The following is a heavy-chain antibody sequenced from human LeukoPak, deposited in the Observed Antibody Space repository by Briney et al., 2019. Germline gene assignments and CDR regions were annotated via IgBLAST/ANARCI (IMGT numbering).Heavy chain of an antibody. CDR3: ARGQQWLVVLRLFDP. CDR1: GGSFSGYY. D-gene: IGHD6-19*01. CDR2: INHSGST. V-gene: IGHV4-34*01. Sequence: PSETLSLTRAVYGGSFSGYYWSWIRQPPGKGLEWIGEINHSGSTNYNPSLKSRVTISVDTSKNQFSLKLSSVTAADTAVYYCARGQQWLVVLRLFDPWGQGTLVTVSS. J-gene: IGHJ5*02.